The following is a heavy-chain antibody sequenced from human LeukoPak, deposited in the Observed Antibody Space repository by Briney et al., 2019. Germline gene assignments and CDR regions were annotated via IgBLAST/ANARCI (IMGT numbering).Heavy chain of an antibody. CDR3: ARVSRRNHFDY. CDR1: GYTFTSYG. J-gene: IGHJ4*02. V-gene: IGHV1-2*02. CDR2: INPNSGGT. D-gene: IGHD1-14*01. Sequence: GASVKVSCKASGYTFTSYGISWVRQAPGQGLEWMGWINPNSGGTNYAQKFQGRVTMTRDTSISTAYMELSRLRSDDTAVYYCARVSRRNHFDYWGQGTLVTVSS.